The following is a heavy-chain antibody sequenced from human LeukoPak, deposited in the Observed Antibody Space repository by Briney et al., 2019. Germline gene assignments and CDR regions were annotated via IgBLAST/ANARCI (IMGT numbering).Heavy chain of an antibody. CDR3: AKAKTIVGAIFAFDI. V-gene: IGHV3-23*01. J-gene: IGHJ3*02. CDR1: GFTFSSYA. D-gene: IGHD1-26*01. CDR2: ISGSGGST. Sequence: PAGGSLRLSCAASGFTFSSYAMSWVRQAPGKGLEWVSAISGSGGSTYYADSVKGRFTISRDNSKNTLYLQMNSLRAEDTAVYYCAKAKTIVGAIFAFDIWGQGTMVTVSS.